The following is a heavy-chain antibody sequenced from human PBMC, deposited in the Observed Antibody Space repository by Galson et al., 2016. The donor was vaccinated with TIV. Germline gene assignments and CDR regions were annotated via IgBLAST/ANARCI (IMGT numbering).Heavy chain of an antibody. Sequence: SLRLSCAASGFTFSSYAMTWVRQAPGRGLEWVSGISINGGASYYADPVKGRFTISRDNAENTLYLQMNSLRAEDTAVYYCAKDASELIFDLGNFDYWGQGTLVTVSS. CDR2: ISINGGAS. CDR1: GFTFSSYA. J-gene: IGHJ4*02. D-gene: IGHD3-16*01. V-gene: IGHV3-23*01. CDR3: AKDASELIFDLGNFDY.